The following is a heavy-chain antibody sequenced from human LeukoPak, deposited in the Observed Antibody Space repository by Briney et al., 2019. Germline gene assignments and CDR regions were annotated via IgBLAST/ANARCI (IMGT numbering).Heavy chain of an antibody. Sequence: PGGSLRLSCAASGFTFSSYSMNWVRQAPGKGLEWVSYISSSSSTIYYADSVQGRFTISRDNANNSLYLQMNSLRVEDTALYYCARVWAWGSGNYFDNWGQGTLVTVSS. CDR1: GFTFSSYS. CDR2: ISSSSSTI. D-gene: IGHD7-27*01. CDR3: ARVWAWGSGNYFDN. J-gene: IGHJ4*02. V-gene: IGHV3-48*01.